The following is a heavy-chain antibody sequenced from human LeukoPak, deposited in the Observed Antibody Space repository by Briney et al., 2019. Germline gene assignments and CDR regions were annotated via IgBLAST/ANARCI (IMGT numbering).Heavy chain of an antibody. CDR3: ARDTSSLLSTYYFDY. V-gene: IGHV4-34*01. CDR2: INHSGST. Sequence: SETLSLTCAVYGGSFSGYYWSWIRQPPGKGLEWIGEINHSGSTNYNPSLKSRVTISVDTSKNQFSLKLSSVTAADTAVYYCARDTSSLLSTYYFDYWGQGTLVTVSS. D-gene: IGHD3-16*01. J-gene: IGHJ4*02. CDR1: GGSFSGYY.